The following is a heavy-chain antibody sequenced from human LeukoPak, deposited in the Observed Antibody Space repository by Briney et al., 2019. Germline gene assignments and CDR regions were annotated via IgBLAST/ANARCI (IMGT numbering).Heavy chain of an antibody. J-gene: IGHJ6*02. CDR2: IYYSGST. CDR3: ARQGRRYSSSWYGNPHYYYYYGMDV. CDR1: GASISSYY. Sequence: SESLSLTCTVSGASISSYYWSWIRQPPGKGLEWIGYIYYSGSTTYNPSLKSRVTVSGDASKNQFSLKLSSVTAADTAVYYCARQGRRYSSSWYGNPHYYYYYGMDVWGQGTTVTVSS. V-gene: IGHV4-59*08. D-gene: IGHD6-13*01.